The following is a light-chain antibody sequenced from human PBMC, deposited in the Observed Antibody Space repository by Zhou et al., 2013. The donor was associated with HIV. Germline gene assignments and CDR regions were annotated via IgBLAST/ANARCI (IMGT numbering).Light chain of an antibody. CDR2: DAS. V-gene: IGKV3-15*01. CDR3: QQYNKWPPCR. Sequence: EIVLTQSPGTLSLSPGERATLSCRASQRVSSNFLAWYQQKPGQAPRLLIYDASTRATDIPARFSGSGSGTEFTLTINGLQSEDFVVYYCQQYNKWPPCRFVQGTKLEIK. CDR1: QRVSSN. J-gene: IGKJ2*04.